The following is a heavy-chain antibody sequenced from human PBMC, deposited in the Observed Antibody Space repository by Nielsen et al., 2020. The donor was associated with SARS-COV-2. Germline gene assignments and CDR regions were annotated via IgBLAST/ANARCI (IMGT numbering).Heavy chain of an antibody. CDR3: ARDRWQQLVPTY. Sequence: SETLSLTCTVSGDSISSYYWSWIRQPPGKGLEWIGYIYFNGSPNYNPSLKSRVTISLDTSKSQFSLRLNSVTAADTAVYYCARDRWQQLVPTYWGQGTLVTVSS. J-gene: IGHJ4*02. D-gene: IGHD6-13*01. CDR2: IYFNGSP. V-gene: IGHV4-59*13. CDR1: GDSISSYY.